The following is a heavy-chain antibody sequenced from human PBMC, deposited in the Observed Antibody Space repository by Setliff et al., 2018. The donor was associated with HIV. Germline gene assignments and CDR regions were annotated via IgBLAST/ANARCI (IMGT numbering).Heavy chain of an antibody. D-gene: IGHD6-13*01. CDR2: VHHDGST. CDR3: ARRVVHTSPSDPSGSRWIFYYYYMDL. Sequence: PSETLSLTCAVSDYSVLNDNYWGWIRQSPGKGLEWIGSVHHDGSTYYNPSLESRVTTTIDTSKNQLSLTLTSVTAADTAVYFCARRVVHTSPSDPSGSRWIFYYYYMDLWGGGTTVTVSS. CDR1: DYSVLNDNY. J-gene: IGHJ6*03. V-gene: IGHV4-38-2*01.